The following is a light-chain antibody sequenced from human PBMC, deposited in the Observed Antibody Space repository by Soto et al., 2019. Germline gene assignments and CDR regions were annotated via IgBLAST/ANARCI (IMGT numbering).Light chain of an antibody. V-gene: IGKV1-5*01. CDR1: QSISSW. CDR3: QQYNSYRA. J-gene: IGKJ1*01. Sequence: IQRTQFASTLSASVGDRVTITCRVSQSISSWLAWYQQKPGKAPKLLIYDASSLESGVPSRFTVIGSGTEFTLPIRSMKPDDFATDDCQQYNSYRAFGQGTKVHI. CDR2: DAS.